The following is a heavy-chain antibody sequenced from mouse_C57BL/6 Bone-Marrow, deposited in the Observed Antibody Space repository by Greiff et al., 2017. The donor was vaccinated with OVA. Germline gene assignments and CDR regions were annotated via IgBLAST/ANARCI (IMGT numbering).Heavy chain of an antibody. Sequence: EVKLMESGGGLVQPGGSLKLSCAASGFTFSDYYMYWVRQTPEKRLEWVAYISNGGGSTYYPDTVKGRFTISRDNAKTTLYLQMSRLKSEDTAMYYCARRSRGFAYWGQGTLVTVSA. CDR1: GFTFSDYY. CDR2: ISNGGGST. V-gene: IGHV5-12*01. J-gene: IGHJ3*01. CDR3: ARRSRGFAY.